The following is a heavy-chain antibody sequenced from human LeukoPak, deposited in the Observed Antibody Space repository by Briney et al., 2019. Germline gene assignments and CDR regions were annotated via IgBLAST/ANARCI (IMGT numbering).Heavy chain of an antibody. Sequence: GGSLRLSCAASGFTVSSNYMSWVRQAPGKGLERVSVIYSGGSTYYADSVKGRFTISRDNSKNTLYLQMNSLRAEDTAVYYCAKSWCETICYGIYDWGQGTLVTVSS. J-gene: IGHJ4*02. CDR3: AKSWCETICYGIYD. V-gene: IGHV3-53*01. CDR2: IYSGGST. D-gene: IGHD2-2*01. CDR1: GFTVSSNY.